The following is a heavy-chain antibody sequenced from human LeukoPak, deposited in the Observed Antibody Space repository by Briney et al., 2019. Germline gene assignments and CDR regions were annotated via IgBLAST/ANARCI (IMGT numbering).Heavy chain of an antibody. Sequence: PGGSLRLSCAASGFTFSSYWMSWVRQAPGKGLEWVANIKQDGSEKYYVDSVKGRFTISRDNAKNSLYLQMNSLRAEDTAVYYCASVLGITFGGVDYFDYWGQGTLVTVSS. CDR1: GFTFSSYW. V-gene: IGHV3-7*01. J-gene: IGHJ4*02. CDR3: ASVLGITFGGVDYFDY. CDR2: IKQDGSEK. D-gene: IGHD3-16*01.